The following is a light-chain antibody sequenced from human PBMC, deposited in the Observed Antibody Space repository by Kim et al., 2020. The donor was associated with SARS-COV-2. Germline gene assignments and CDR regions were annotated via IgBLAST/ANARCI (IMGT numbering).Light chain of an antibody. J-gene: IGKJ5*01. CDR2: IAS. CDR3: HQCGSPPST. V-gene: IGKV3-20*01. Sequence: EIVLTQSPGTLSLSPGEKATLSCRASRGVTSNYLAWYQQKPGQAPRLLIYIASSRATGIPDRFSGSGSGTEFTLTISRLEPEDFAVYYCHQCGSPPSTFGQGTRLEIK. CDR1: RGVTSNY.